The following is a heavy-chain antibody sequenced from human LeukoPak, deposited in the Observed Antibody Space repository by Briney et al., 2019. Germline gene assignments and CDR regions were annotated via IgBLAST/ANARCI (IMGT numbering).Heavy chain of an antibody. CDR2: IYYSGST. D-gene: IGHD2-2*01. V-gene: IGHV4-39*07. CDR1: GGSISSSSYY. Sequence: PSETLSLTCTVSGGSISSSSYYWGWIRQPPGKGLEWIGSIYYSGSTYYNPSLKSRVTISVDTSKNQFSLKLSSVTAADTAVYYCARAFSTGYCSSTSCYTDYYYMDVWGKGTTVTVSS. J-gene: IGHJ6*03. CDR3: ARAFSTGYCSSTSCYTDYYYMDV.